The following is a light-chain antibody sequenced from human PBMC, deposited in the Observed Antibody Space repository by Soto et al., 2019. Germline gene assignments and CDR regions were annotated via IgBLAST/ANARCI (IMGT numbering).Light chain of an antibody. CDR2: RVI. Sequence: QSALTQPASVSGSPGQSITISCTGTSSDIGRYDYVSWYQQFPGKAPKLMIYRVINRPSGVSDRFSGSKSGNSASLSISGLQPEDEASYFCGSYTSATTWVFSGGTKLTVL. V-gene: IGLV2-14*03. CDR3: GSYTSATTWV. J-gene: IGLJ3*02. CDR1: SSDIGRYDY.